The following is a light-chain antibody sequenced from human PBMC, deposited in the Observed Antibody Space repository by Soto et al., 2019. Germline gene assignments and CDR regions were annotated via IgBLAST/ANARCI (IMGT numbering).Light chain of an antibody. CDR1: QNVGGY. V-gene: IGKV3-20*01. J-gene: IGKJ1*01. CDR2: DAS. Sequence: IVLTQSPATLSLSPGERATLSGRASQNVGGYLAWYRQNPGQAPRLLIHDASSRATGISDRFTGSGSGTDFTLTITTLEPEDFAVYYCQQYGSSPRTFGLGTKVDI. CDR3: QQYGSSPRT.